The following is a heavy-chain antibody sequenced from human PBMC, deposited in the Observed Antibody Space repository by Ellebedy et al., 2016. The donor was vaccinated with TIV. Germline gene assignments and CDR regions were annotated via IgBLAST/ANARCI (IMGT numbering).Heavy chain of an antibody. Sequence: SETLSLTCTVSGGSTSNYYWSWIRQPPGKGLEWLGNIYYSGNTNYNPSLKSRVTISVDTSKNQFSLKLTSVTAADTAVYYCARRSDRFDYWGQGTLVTVSS. V-gene: IGHV4-59*08. J-gene: IGHJ4*02. CDR1: GGSTSNYY. CDR2: IYYSGNT. CDR3: ARRSDRFDY. D-gene: IGHD2-21*02.